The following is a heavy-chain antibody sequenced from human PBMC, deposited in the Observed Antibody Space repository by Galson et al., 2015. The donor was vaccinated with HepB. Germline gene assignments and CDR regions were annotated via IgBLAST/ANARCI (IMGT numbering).Heavy chain of an antibody. Sequence: SVKVSCKASGYTFSTYSITWVRQAPGQGLEWMGWISPYNGDTNYARKFQGRVTMTTDTFTSTAYMDLRSLRSDDTAIYYCARGALVGVVGGSQNNWFAPWGQGTLVTVSS. CDR1: GYTFSTYS. CDR2: ISPYNGDT. CDR3: ARGALVGVVGGSQNNWFAP. V-gene: IGHV1-18*01. D-gene: IGHD2-15*01. J-gene: IGHJ5*02.